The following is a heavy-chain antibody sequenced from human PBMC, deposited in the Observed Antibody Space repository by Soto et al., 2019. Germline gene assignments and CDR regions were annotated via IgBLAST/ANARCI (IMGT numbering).Heavy chain of an antibody. D-gene: IGHD3-22*01. J-gene: IGHJ4*02. V-gene: IGHV3-11*01. CDR1: GFTFSDYY. CDR2: ISGSGGSI. Sequence: GGSLRLSCAASGFTFSDYYMSWIRQSPGKGLEWLSHISGSGGSIFYSDSVKGRFTISRDNAENSLYLQMNSLRVEDTAVYYCARGRLPSYYRGPYFDYWGQGTLVTVSS. CDR3: ARGRLPSYYRGPYFDY.